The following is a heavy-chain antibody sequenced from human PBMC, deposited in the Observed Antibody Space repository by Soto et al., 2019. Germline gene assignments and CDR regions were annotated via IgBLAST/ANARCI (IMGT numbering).Heavy chain of an antibody. CDR1: GGSIRSGGYY. V-gene: IGHV4-31*03. D-gene: IGHD2-2*01. Sequence: SETLSLTCTVSGGSIRSGGYYWNWIRQHPGRGLEWIGCIDYTGSTNYNPSLKSRVTIFTDTSKSQFSLKVSSVTAADTAVYYCARGVTSRSSWFDPWGQGNQVTVS. J-gene: IGHJ5*02. CDR3: ARGVTSRSSWFDP. CDR2: IDYTGST.